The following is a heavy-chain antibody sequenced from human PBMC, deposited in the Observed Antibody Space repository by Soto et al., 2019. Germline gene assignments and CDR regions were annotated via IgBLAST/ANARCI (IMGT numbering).Heavy chain of an antibody. D-gene: IGHD3-22*01. V-gene: IGHV1-69*01. CDR2: IIPIFGTA. CDR1: GGSFNRHT. Sequence: QVQLVQSGAEVRKTGSSVRVSCKASGGSFNRHTISWVRQSPGQGLEWMGGIIPIFGTANHAQKFQGRVTIIADESTSTVYMELSSLRSDDTVIYYCARGWGYDSTDYYYAYWGQGTLVIVSS. J-gene: IGHJ4*02. CDR3: ARGWGYDSTDYYYAY.